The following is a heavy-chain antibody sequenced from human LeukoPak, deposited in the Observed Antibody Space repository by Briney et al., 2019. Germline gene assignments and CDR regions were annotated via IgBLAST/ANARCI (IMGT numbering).Heavy chain of an antibody. V-gene: IGHV3-74*01. J-gene: IGHJ4*02. Sequence: GESLRLSCAASGFTFSRYWIHWVRQAPGKGLEWVSRINPDGSTTTYADSVKGRFTISRDNAKNSLYLQMNSLRVEDTAVYYCGREWAVDFWGQGTLVTVSS. CDR1: GFTFSRYW. CDR2: INPDGSTT. CDR3: GREWAVDF.